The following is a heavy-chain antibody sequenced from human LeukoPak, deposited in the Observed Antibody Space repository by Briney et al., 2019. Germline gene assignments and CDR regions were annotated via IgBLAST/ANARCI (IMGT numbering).Heavy chain of an antibody. CDR2: INPNSGGT. V-gene: IGHV1-2*02. D-gene: IGHD6-19*01. Sequence: ASVKVSCKASGYTFTGYYMHWVRQAPGQGLEWMGWINPNSGGTNYAQKFQGRVTMTRDTSISTAYMELSSLRSEDTAVYYCARGPVVGQWLLGDFDYWGQGTLVTVSS. CDR3: ARGPVVGQWLLGDFDY. CDR1: GYTFTGYY. J-gene: IGHJ4*02.